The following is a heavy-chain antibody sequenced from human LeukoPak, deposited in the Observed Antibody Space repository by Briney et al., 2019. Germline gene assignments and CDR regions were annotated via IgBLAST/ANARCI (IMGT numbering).Heavy chain of an antibody. CDR3: ARHWDYDAFDI. CDR2: IYYSGST. CDR1: GGSISSTNYY. V-gene: IGHV4-39*01. Sequence: SETLSLTCIVSGGSISSTNYYWDWIRQPPGKGLEWVGSIYYSGSTYYNPSLKSRVTISVDTSKNQFSLKLTSVTAADTAVYCCARHWDYDAFDIWGQGTMVTVSS. D-gene: IGHD1-26*01. J-gene: IGHJ3*02.